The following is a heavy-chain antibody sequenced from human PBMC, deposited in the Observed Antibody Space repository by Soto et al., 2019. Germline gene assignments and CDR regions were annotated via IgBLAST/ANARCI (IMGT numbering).Heavy chain of an antibody. Sequence: SVKVSCKASGGTFSSYAISWVRQAPGQGLEWMGGIIPIFGTANYAQKFQGRVTITADESTSTAYMELSSLRSDDTAVYYCATGITDIVATISASGYYYYGMDVWGQGTTVTVSS. V-gene: IGHV1-69*13. CDR1: GGTFSSYA. J-gene: IGHJ6*02. CDR3: ATGITDIVATISASGYYYYGMDV. D-gene: IGHD5-12*01. CDR2: IIPIFGTA.